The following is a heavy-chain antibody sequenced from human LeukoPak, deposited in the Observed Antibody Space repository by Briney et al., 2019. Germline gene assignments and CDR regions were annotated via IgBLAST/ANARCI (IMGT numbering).Heavy chain of an antibody. V-gene: IGHV1-46*01. CDR3: ARGAWGQYCGADCSEEN. J-gene: IGHJ4*02. Sequence: ASVKVSCKAFGYTFTSNYMHWVRQAPGQGPEWMGVISPSGGSTTYAQNLHGRVSLTSDMSTNTAYMELSSLRSDDTAVYYCARGAWGQYCGADCSEENWGQGTLVTVSS. D-gene: IGHD2-21*02. CDR1: GYTFTSNY. CDR2: ISPSGGST.